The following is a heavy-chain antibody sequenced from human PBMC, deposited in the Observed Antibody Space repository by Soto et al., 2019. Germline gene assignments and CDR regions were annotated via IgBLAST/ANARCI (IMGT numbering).Heavy chain of an antibody. V-gene: IGHV3-23*01. J-gene: IGHJ4*02. D-gene: IGHD3-22*01. Sequence: GGFLRLSCAASGFTFSSYAMSWVRQAPGKGLEWVSAISGSGGSTYYADSVKGRFTISRDNSKNTLYLQMNSLRAEDTAVYYCAKDPAAVSYYYDSSGYFDYWGQGTLVTVSS. CDR1: GFTFSSYA. CDR3: AKDPAAVSYYYDSSGYFDY. CDR2: ISGSGGST.